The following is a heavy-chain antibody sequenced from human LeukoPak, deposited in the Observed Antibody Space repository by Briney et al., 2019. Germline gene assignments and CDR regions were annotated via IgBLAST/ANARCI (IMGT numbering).Heavy chain of an antibody. CDR2: IYIGGNT. D-gene: IGHD5-18*01. CDR1: GFSVSSTY. Sequence: PGGSLRLSCAASGFSVSSTYMSWVRQAPGKGLEWVSDIYIGGNTYYAASVKGRFTISRDSSKNPLFLQMNSLSAEDTAVYFCATDGPGIQLWFDSWGQGTLVTVSS. J-gene: IGHJ5*01. CDR3: ATDGPGIQLWFDS. V-gene: IGHV3-53*01.